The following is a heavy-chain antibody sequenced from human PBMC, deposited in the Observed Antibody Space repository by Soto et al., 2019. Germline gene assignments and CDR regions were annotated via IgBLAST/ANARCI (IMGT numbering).Heavy chain of an antibody. J-gene: IGHJ3*02. CDR1: GFTFSNYA. D-gene: IGHD6-6*01. V-gene: IGHV3-23*01. CDR2: ISGSGGST. Sequence: EVQLLESGGGLVQPGGSLRLSCAGSGFTFSNYAMTWVRQAPGQGLEWVSGISGSGGSTYYADSVKGRFTISRDSSKNTLYLQMDSLRAEDTALYYCAKKTDSSSPWGALDIWGQGTMVSVSS. CDR3: AKKTDSSSPWGALDI.